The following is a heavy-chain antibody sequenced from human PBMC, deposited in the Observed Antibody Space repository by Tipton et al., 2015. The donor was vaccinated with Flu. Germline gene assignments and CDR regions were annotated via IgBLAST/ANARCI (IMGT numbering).Heavy chain of an antibody. V-gene: IGHV3-30*02. J-gene: IGHJ4*02. Sequence: SGFTFSTYGMHWVRQAPGKGLEWVALIWSDASREYYADSVKGRFTVSRDNSRNTLYLQMNSLRAEDTAVYYCAKGRQRPDYWGQGTLVTVSS. D-gene: IGHD6-25*01. CDR1: GFTFSTYG. CDR2: IWSDASRE. CDR3: AKGRQRPDY.